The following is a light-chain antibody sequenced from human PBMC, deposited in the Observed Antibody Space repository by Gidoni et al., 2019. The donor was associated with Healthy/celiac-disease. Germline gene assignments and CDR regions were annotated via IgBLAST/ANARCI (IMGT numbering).Light chain of an antibody. CDR2: QDS. CDR1: KLGDKY. Sequence: SYELTPTPSVSVSPGQTASITCPGDKLGDKYACWYQQKPGQSPVLVIYQDSKRPSGIPERFSGSNSGNTATLTISGTQAMDEADYYCQAWDSSTVVFGGGTKLTVL. J-gene: IGLJ2*01. V-gene: IGLV3-1*01. CDR3: QAWDSSTVV.